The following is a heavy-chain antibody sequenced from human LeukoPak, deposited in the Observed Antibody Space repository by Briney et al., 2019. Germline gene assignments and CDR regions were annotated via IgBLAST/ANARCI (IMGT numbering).Heavy chain of an antibody. CDR1: GYTFSSYS. CDR3: ARDRLALGELSSEFDY. D-gene: IGHD3-16*02. Sequence: GGSLRLSCAASGYTFSSYSMNWVRQAPGKGLEWVSYISSASGSIYYADSVKGRFTISRDNAKNSLYLQMNSLRAEDTAVYYCARDRLALGELSSEFDYWGQGTLVTVSS. CDR2: ISSASGSI. V-gene: IGHV3-48*04. J-gene: IGHJ4*02.